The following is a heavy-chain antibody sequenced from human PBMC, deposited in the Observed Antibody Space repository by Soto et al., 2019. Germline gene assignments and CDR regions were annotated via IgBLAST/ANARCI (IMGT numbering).Heavy chain of an antibody. V-gene: IGHV1-58*01. CDR1: GFTFTSSA. CDR2: IVVGSGNT. J-gene: IGHJ6*02. Sequence: SVKVSCKASGFTFTSSAVQWVRQARGQRLEWIGWIVVGSGNTNYAQKFQERVTITRDMSTSTAYMELSSLRSEDTAVYYCAAEFYYYYGMDVWGQGTTVTVSS. CDR3: AAEFYYYYGMDV.